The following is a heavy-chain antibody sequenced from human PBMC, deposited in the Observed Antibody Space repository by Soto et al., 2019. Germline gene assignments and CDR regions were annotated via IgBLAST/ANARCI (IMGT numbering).Heavy chain of an antibody. D-gene: IGHD1-20*01. CDR3: ARDRYNWNPSHYYGMDV. CDR1: GFSLSTSGMR. CDR2: IDWDDDK. J-gene: IGHJ6*02. V-gene: IGHV2-70D*14. Sequence: XGPTLVTATQTLTLTCTFSGFSLSTSGMRVSWIRQPPGEALEWLARIDWDDDKFYSTSLKTRLTISKDTSKNQVVLTMTNMDPVDTATHYCARDRYNWNPSHYYGMDVWGQGSTATVSS.